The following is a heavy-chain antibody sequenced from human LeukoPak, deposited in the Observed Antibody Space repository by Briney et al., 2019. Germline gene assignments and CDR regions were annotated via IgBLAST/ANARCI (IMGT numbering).Heavy chain of an antibody. J-gene: IGHJ3*02. CDR2: IHSDGAYT. CDR3: AKRKIQLWFGSDAFDI. D-gene: IGHD5-18*01. V-gene: IGHV3-74*01. Sequence: GGSLRLSCAASGFTFSSYWMHWVRQAPGKGLVWVSRIHSDGAYTDYADSVKGRFTISRDNAKNTVYLQMNSLRAEDTAVYYCAKRKIQLWFGSDAFDIWGQGTMVTVSS. CDR1: GFTFSSYW.